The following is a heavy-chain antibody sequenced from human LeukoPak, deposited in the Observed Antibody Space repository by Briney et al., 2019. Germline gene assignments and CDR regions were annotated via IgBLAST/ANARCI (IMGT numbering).Heavy chain of an antibody. Sequence: GGSLRLSCAASGFTFSSYAMHWVRQAPGKGPEWVAVISYDGSTKYYTDSVKGRFTISRDNSENTLYLQMNRLRAEDTAVYYCAREVLVAVSNWFDRWGQGTLVTVSS. CDR3: AREVLVAVSNWFDR. J-gene: IGHJ5*02. CDR1: GFTFSSYA. D-gene: IGHD6-19*01. V-gene: IGHV3-30-3*01. CDR2: ISYDGSTK.